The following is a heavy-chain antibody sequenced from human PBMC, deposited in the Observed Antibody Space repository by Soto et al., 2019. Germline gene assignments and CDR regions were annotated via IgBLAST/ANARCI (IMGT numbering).Heavy chain of an antibody. CDR1: GYSFTSYW. CDR2: VYPGDSDT. V-gene: IGHV5-51*01. J-gene: IGHJ6*02. CDR3: ARFAVTTKGYYYGMDV. Sequence: GESLKISCKGSGYSFTSYWIGWVRQMPGKGLEWMGIVYPGDSDTRYSPSFQGQVTISADKSISTAYLQWSSLKASDTAMYYCARFAVTTKGYYYGMDVWGQGTTVTVSS. D-gene: IGHD4-17*01.